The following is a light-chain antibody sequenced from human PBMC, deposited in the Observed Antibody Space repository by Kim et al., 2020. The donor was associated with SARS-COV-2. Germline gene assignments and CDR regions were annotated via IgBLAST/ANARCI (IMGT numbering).Light chain of an antibody. CDR1: SGYSNYK. CDR3: GADHGSGSNFVWV. J-gene: IGLJ3*02. V-gene: IGLV9-49*01. Sequence: TCTLRSGYSNYKVAWYQQRPGKGPRFVMRVGTGGIVGSKGDGIPDRFSVLGSGLNRYLTIKNIQEEDESDYHCGADHGSGSNFVWVFGGGTQLTVL. CDR2: VGTGGIVG.